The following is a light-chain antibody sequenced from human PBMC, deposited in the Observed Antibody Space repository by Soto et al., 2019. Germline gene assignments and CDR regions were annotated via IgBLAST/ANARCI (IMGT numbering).Light chain of an antibody. CDR3: QQRSTS. V-gene: IGKV3-11*01. CDR2: DAS. CDR1: QSVSSF. J-gene: IGKJ4*01. Sequence: EIVLTQSPATLSLSPGERATLSCRASQSVSSFLAWYQQKPGQAPRLLIYDASNMATGIPARFSGSGSGTDFTITINSLEHEDFSVYYRQQRSTSFGGGTKVEIK.